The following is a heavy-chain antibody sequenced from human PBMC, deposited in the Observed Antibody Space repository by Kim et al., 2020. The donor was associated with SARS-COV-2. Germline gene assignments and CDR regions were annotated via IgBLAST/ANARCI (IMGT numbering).Heavy chain of an antibody. Sequence: GGSLRLSCAASGFTFSSYWMSWVRQAPGKGLEWVANIKQDGSEKYYVDSVKGRFTISRDNAKNSLYLQMNSLRAEDTAVYYCAREGGDILTGYHSNSYYFDYWGQGTLVTVSS. CDR2: IKQDGSEK. CDR3: AREGGDILTGYHSNSYYFDY. D-gene: IGHD3-9*01. J-gene: IGHJ4*02. V-gene: IGHV3-7*03. CDR1: GFTFSSYW.